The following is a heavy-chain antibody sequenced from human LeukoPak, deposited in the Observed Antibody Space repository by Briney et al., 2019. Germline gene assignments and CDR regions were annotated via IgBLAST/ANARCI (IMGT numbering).Heavy chain of an antibody. J-gene: IGHJ4*02. CDR2: IYYSGST. D-gene: IGHD2-15*01. V-gene: IGHV4-61*01. CDR1: GGSISSGSYY. Sequence: SETLSLTCTVSGGSISSGSYYWSWIRQPPGKGLEWIGYIYYSGSTNYNPSLKSRVTISVDTSKNQFSLKQSSVTAADTAVYYCARGCSGGSCYSLDYWGQGTLVTVSS. CDR3: ARGCSGGSCYSLDY.